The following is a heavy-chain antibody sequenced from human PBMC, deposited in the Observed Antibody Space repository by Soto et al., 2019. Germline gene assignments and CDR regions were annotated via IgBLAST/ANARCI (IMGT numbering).Heavy chain of an antibody. Sequence: QVQLQESGPGLVKPSGTLSLTCAVSGGSISSSNWWSWVRQPPGKGLEWIGEIYHSGSTNYKPSLKTRATISVDKSKNQFSLKLSAVTAADTAVYSCARLRSSSPVDYWGQGTLVTVSS. CDR1: GGSISSSNW. J-gene: IGHJ4*02. D-gene: IGHD6-6*01. V-gene: IGHV4-4*02. CDR2: IYHSGST. CDR3: ARLRSSSPVDY.